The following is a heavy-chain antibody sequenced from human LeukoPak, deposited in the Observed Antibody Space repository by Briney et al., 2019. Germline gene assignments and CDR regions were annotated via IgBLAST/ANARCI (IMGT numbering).Heavy chain of an antibody. CDR3: ARRISQSGSPYYFDY. J-gene: IGHJ4*02. D-gene: IGHD6-25*01. V-gene: IGHV4-39*07. Sequence: SETLSLTCTVSGGSISSSSYYWGWIRQPPGKGLEWIGSIYYSGSTYYNPSLKSRVTVSVDTSKNQFSLKVSSVTAADTAVYYCARRISQSGSPYYFDYWGQGTLVTVSS. CDR1: GGSISSSSYY. CDR2: IYYSGST.